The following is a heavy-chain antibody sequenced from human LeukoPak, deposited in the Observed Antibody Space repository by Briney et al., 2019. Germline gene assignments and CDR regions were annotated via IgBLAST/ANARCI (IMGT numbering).Heavy chain of an antibody. CDR2: INYSGST. V-gene: IGHV4-38-2*01. CDR1: GYSISSGYY. CDR3: ARSPYCSGGSCYSAFDI. Sequence: PSETLSLTCAVSGYSISSGYYWGWTRQPPGKGREWIGSINYSGSTYYNPSLKSRVTILVDTSKNHFSLKLSSVTAADTAVFYCARSPYCSGGSCYSAFDIWGQGTMVTVSS. D-gene: IGHD2-15*01. J-gene: IGHJ3*02.